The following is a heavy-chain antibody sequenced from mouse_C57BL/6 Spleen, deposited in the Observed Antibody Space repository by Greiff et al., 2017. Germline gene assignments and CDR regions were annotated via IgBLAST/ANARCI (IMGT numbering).Heavy chain of an antibody. CDR1: GYAFSSYW. D-gene: IGHD1-1*01. V-gene: IGHV1-80*01. J-gene: IGHJ1*03. CDR3: ARDYGSSRWYFDV. CDR2: IYPGDGDT. Sequence: VQLQQSGAELVKPGASVKISCKASGYAFSSYWMNWVKQRPGKGLEWIGQIYPGDGDTNYNGKFKGKATLTADKSSSTAYMQLSRLTSEDSAVYFCARDYGSSRWYFDVWGTGTTVTVSS.